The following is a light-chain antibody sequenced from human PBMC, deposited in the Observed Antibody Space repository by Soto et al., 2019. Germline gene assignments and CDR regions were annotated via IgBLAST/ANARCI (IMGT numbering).Light chain of an antibody. CDR2: KAS. V-gene: IGKV1-5*03. CDR1: QSVDKW. J-gene: IGKJ1*01. CDR3: QHYRNFPWT. Sequence: DIQMTQSPSTLSASVGDRVTITCRASQSVDKWLAWYQQKPGKAPKLLIYKASTLEVGVPSRVSGGGSGTEFTLTIASLQPDDFATYYCQHYRNFPWTFGQGTKVEVK.